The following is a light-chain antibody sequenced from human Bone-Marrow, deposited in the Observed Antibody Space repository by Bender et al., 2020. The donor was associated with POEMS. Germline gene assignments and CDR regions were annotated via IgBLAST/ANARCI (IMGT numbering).Light chain of an antibody. CDR1: GSNIGGYP. V-gene: IGLV1-44*01. J-gene: IGLJ2*01. Sequence: QSVLTQPPSASGTPGQTVTISCSGSGSNIGGYPVNWYQQLPGTAPRLLIYTNNERPSGIPERFSGSNSGNKATLTISGTQAMDEGDYSCQAWGGNTGIVFGGGTKLTVL. CDR2: TNN. CDR3: QAWGGNTGIV.